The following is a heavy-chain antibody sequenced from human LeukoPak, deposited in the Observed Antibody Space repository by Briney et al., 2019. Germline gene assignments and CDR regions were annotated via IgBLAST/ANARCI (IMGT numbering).Heavy chain of an antibody. V-gene: IGHV3-23*01. CDR1: GFTFNNYA. Sequence: PGGSLRLSCAASGFTFNNYALSWVRQAPGKGLQRVSAISGSGGRTYYADSVKGRFTISRDNSRNTLYVQMNSLRVEDTAMYYCAKEAPSSEQMVYVDNWGQGVLVVVSS. D-gene: IGHD2-8*01. J-gene: IGHJ4*02. CDR3: AKEAPSSEQMVYVDN. CDR2: ISGSGGRT.